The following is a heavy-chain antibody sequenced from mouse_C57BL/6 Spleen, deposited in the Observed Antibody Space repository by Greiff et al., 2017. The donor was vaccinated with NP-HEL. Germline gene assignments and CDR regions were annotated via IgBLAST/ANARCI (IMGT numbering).Heavy chain of an antibody. Sequence: EVNVVESGGGLVKPGGSLKLSCAASGFTFSSYAMSWVRQTPEKRLEWVATISDGGSYTYYPDNVKGRFTISRDNAKNNLYLQMSHLKSEDTAMYYGAREQKEGGYSNRAWFADWGQGTLVTVSA. CDR1: GFTFSSYA. CDR3: AREQKEGGYSNRAWFAD. CDR2: ISDGGSYT. J-gene: IGHJ3*01. V-gene: IGHV5-4*01. D-gene: IGHD2-5*01.